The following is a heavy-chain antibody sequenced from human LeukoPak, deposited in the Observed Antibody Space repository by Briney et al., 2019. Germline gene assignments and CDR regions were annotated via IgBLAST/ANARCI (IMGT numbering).Heavy chain of an antibody. CDR2: ISGRDGST. D-gene: IGHD2-15*01. J-gene: IGHJ4*02. V-gene: IGHV3-23*01. Sequence: GSLRLSCVASGFTFSSYAMSWVRQAPGKGLEWVSGISGRDGSTYYADSVRGRFTISRDNSKNTLYLQMNNLRAEDTAIYYCAKSGLNRFDYWGQGTLVTVSS. CDR3: AKSGLNRFDY. CDR1: GFTFSSYA.